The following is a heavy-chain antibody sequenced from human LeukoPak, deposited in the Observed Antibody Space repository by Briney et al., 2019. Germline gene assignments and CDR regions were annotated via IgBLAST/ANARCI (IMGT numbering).Heavy chain of an antibody. CDR2: IYYTGNT. J-gene: IGHJ3*01. CDR1: GGSISSYY. D-gene: IGHD6-19*01. V-gene: IGHV4-59*12. CDR3: AAGWGIDSFDF. Sequence: PSETLSLTRAVSGGSISSYYWTWIRQPPGKGLEWIGFIYYTGNTNSNPSLKSRVIISLETSKNQFSLKLNSVTAADTAVYFCAAGWGIDSFDFWGHGTMVIVSS.